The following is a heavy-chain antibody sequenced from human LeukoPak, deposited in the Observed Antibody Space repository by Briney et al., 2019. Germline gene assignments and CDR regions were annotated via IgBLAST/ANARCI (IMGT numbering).Heavy chain of an antibody. D-gene: IGHD2-15*01. J-gene: IGHJ4*02. CDR1: GFTFSSYG. Sequence: PGRSLRLSCAASGFTFSSYGMHWVRLAPGKGLEWVAVISYDGSNKYYADSVKGRFTISRDNSKNTLYLQMNSLRAEDTAVYYCAKDADSPYDYWGQGTLVTVSS. V-gene: IGHV3-30*18. CDR2: ISYDGSNK. CDR3: AKDADSPYDY.